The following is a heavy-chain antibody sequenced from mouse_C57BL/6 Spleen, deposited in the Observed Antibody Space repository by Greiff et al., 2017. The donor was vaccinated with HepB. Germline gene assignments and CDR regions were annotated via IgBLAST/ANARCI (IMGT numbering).Heavy chain of an antibody. CDR3: AILVYYYGSSYFDY. CDR2: IWRGGST. Sequence: VQGVESGPGLVQPSQSLSITCTVSGFSLTSYGVHWVRQSPGKGLEWLGVIWRGGSTDYNAAFMSRLSITKDNSKSQVFFKMNSLQADDTSIYYCAILVYYYGSSYFDYWGQGTTLTVSS. CDR1: GFSLTSYG. J-gene: IGHJ2*01. V-gene: IGHV2-5*01. D-gene: IGHD1-1*01.